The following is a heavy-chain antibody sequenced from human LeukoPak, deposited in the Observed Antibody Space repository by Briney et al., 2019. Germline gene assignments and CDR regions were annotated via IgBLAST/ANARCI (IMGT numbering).Heavy chain of an antibody. CDR3: AKDLGDFVTY. J-gene: IGHJ4*02. V-gene: IGHV3-23*01. Sequence: GGSLRLSCAASGFNFTTYAMSWVRQAPGRGLEWVSAISGSGGSTYYADSVKGRFTISRDNSKNTLYLQMNSLGALNTPISCFAKDLGDFVTYWGQGSLVTVSS. CDR2: ISGSGGST. D-gene: IGHD2-21*02. CDR1: GFNFTTYA.